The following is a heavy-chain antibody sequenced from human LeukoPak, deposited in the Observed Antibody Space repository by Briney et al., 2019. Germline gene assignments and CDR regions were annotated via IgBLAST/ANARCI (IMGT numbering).Heavy chain of an antibody. CDR1: GSTFTTYY. CDR3: ARVLTDTSGWYQLDY. D-gene: IGHD6-19*01. CDR2: TNPGGGST. V-gene: IGHV1-46*01. J-gene: IGHJ4*02. Sequence: APVKVSCKASGSTFTTYYIQWVRQAPGQGLEWMGMTNPGGGSTTYSQKFQGRVAMSSDTSTSTVYMELSSLRSEDTAVYYCARVLTDTSGWYQLDYWGQGTLVTVSS.